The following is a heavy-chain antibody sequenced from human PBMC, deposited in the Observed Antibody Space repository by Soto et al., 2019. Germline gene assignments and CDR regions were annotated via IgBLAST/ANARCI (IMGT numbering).Heavy chain of an antibody. D-gene: IGHD2-2*01. Sequence: QVQLVQSGAEVKKPGSSVKVSCKASGGTFSSYAISWVRQAPGQGLEWMGGIIPIFGTANYAQKFQGRVTITADESTSRAYMELSSLRSEDTAVYYCARGDIVVVPAALVYYYGMDVWGQGTTVTVSS. CDR2: IIPIFGTA. CDR3: ARGDIVVVPAALVYYYGMDV. J-gene: IGHJ6*02. V-gene: IGHV1-69*01. CDR1: GGTFSSYA.